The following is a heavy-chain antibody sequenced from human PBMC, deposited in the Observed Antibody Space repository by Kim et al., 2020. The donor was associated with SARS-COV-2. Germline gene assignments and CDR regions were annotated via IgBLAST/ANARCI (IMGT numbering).Heavy chain of an antibody. Sequence: GGSLRLSCAASGFTFSSYWMHWVRQAPGKGLVWVSRINSDGSSTSYADSVKGRFTISRDNAKNTLYLQMNSLRAEDTAVYYCAREWDPYCSGGSCYPFDPWGQGTLVTVSS. D-gene: IGHD2-15*01. CDR2: INSDGSST. V-gene: IGHV3-74*01. CDR3: AREWDPYCSGGSCYPFDP. J-gene: IGHJ5*02. CDR1: GFTFSSYW.